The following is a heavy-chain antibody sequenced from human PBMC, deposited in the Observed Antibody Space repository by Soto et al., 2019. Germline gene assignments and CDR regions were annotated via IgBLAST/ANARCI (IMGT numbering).Heavy chain of an antibody. CDR1: GDSISSADYY. V-gene: IGHV4-30-4*01. Sequence: SETLSLTCTVSGDSISSADYYWSWIRQTPGKGLEWIGHIFYSGTTYYNPSLKSRLTISVDASKHHFSLRLTSVTAADTAVYYCARDLWVEPELYYYGMDVWGQGTTVTVSS. J-gene: IGHJ6*02. CDR3: ARDLWVEPELYYYGMDV. D-gene: IGHD1-1*01. CDR2: IFYSGTT.